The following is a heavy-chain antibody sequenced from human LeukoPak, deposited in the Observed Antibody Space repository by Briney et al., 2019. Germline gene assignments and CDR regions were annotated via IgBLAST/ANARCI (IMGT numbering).Heavy chain of an antibody. J-gene: IGHJ4*02. V-gene: IGHV3-74*01. Sequence: PGGSLRLSCAASGFTFSHYWMHWVRQAPGKGLVWVSRISDDGSDTNYADFVKGRFTISRDNAKNTLYLQMYSLRDEDTALYYCARDDGPYSSNSFLDYWDQGAQVTVSS. CDR2: ISDDGSDT. CDR1: GFTFSHYW. CDR3: ARDDGPYSSNSFLDY. D-gene: IGHD6-13*01.